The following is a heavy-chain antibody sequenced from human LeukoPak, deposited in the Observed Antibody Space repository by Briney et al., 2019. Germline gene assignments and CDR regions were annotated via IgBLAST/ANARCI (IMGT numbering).Heavy chain of an antibody. D-gene: IGHD4-23*01. J-gene: IGHJ4*02. CDR1: GGSMTTFY. Sequence: SETLSLTRTVSGGSMTTFYWNWIRQPPGKGLEWLGHVYHDGSAKYNPSLKGRATMSVDTSKRQFSLNLKSVSGADTAVYFCASGSVVTANDYWSQGTLVTVSS. CDR2: VYHDGSA. CDR3: ASGSVVTANDY. V-gene: IGHV4-59*08.